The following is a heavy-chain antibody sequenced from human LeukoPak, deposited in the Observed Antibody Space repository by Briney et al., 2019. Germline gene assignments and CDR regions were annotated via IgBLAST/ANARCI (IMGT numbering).Heavy chain of an antibody. CDR2: IYYSGSS. D-gene: IGHD5-18*01. CDR1: GGSISGDY. J-gene: IGHJ6*03. CDR3: ARQEYSYGYYMDV. Sequence: SETLSLTRTVSGGSISGDYWSWIRQPPGKGLEWIGYIYYSGSSSYNPSLKSRVTMSVDTSKNQFSLNLSSVTAADTAVYYCARQEYSYGYYMDVWGKGTTVTVSS. V-gene: IGHV4-59*08.